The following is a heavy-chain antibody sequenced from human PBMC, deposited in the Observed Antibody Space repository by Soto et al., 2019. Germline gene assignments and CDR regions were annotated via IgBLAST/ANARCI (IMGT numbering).Heavy chain of an antibody. V-gene: IGHV1-69*06. Sequence: GASVKVSCKASGGTFSSYAISWVRQAPGQGLEWMGGIIPIFGTANYAQKFQGRVTITADKSTSTAYMELSSLRSEDTAVYYCARGRFGGGCSGGSCEYGGYFDYWGQGTLVTVSS. CDR2: IIPIFGTA. J-gene: IGHJ4*02. CDR1: GGTFSSYA. D-gene: IGHD2-15*01. CDR3: ARGRFGGGCSGGSCEYGGYFDY.